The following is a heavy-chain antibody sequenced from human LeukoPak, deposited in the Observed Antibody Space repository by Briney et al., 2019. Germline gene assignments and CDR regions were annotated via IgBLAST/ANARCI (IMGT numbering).Heavy chain of an antibody. V-gene: IGHV4-39*07. J-gene: IGHJ6*02. CDR3: ARGSGYYYYYGMDV. Sequence: PSETLSLTCTVSGGSIGSSSYYWGWIRQPPGKGLEWIGSIYYSGSTYYNPSLKSRVTISVDTSKNQFSLKLSSVTAADTAVYYCARGSGYYYYYGMDVWGQGTTVTVSS. CDR1: GGSIGSSSYY. CDR2: IYYSGST. D-gene: IGHD3-10*01.